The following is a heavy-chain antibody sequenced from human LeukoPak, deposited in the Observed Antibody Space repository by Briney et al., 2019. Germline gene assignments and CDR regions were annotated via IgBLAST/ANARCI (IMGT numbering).Heavy chain of an antibody. CDR2: VYTTGVT. CDR1: RDSFTRGSYY. CDR3: ARLGRRRSSIRTGSPLDY. D-gene: IGHD6-13*01. V-gene: IGHV4-61*02. J-gene: IGHJ4*02. Sequence: SETLSLTCTVSRDSFTRGSYYWTWIRQPAGKGLEWIGRVYTTGVTNYNPSLKSRVTISVDTSKNQFSLKLSSVTAADTAVYCCARLGRRRSSIRTGSPLDYWGQGTLAPSPQ.